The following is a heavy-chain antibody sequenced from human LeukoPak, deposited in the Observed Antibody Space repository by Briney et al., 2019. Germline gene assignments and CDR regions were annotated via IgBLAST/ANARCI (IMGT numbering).Heavy chain of an antibody. CDR3: TTDQVDTAMAGDYYYYGMDV. D-gene: IGHD5-18*01. CDR1: GFTFSNAW. Sequence: GGSLRLSCAASGFTFSNAWMSWVRQAPGKGLEWVGRIKSKTDGGTTDYAAPVKGRFTISRDDSKNTLYLQMNSLKTEDTAVYCCTTDQVDTAMAGDYYYYGMDVWGQGTTVTVSS. V-gene: IGHV3-15*01. CDR2: IKSKTDGGTT. J-gene: IGHJ6*02.